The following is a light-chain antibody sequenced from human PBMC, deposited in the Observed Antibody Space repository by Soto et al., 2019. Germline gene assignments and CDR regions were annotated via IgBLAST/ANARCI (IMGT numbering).Light chain of an antibody. CDR1: QSVSSN. CDR3: QQYNNWPWT. CDR2: GES. J-gene: IGKJ1*01. Sequence: DIVMTQSPATLSVSPGDSATLSCRASQSVSSNLAWYQQKTGQAPRLLIYGESTRATGIPDRFSGSGSGTELNLTISRLQSEDFAVYYCQQYNNWPWTFGQGTKVDIK. V-gene: IGKV3-15*01.